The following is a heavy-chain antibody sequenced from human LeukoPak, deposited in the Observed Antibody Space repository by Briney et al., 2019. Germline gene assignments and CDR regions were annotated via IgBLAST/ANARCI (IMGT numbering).Heavy chain of an antibody. V-gene: IGHV3-74*01. J-gene: IGHJ4*02. CDR3: AVSDYFDY. CDR2: IRGDGSST. CDR1: GFTFSIPW. Sequence: GGSLRLSCAASGFTFSIPWMHWVRQAQGEGRVCVSRIRGDGSSTSYADSVQGRFTITKDNAKNTLYLQMNSLRAEDTAVYCYAVSDYFDYWGQGTLLTVSS.